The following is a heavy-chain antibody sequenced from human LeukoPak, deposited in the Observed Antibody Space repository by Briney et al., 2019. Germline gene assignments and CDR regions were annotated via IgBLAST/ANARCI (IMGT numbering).Heavy chain of an antibody. V-gene: IGHV4-38-2*02. J-gene: IGHJ5*02. CDR3: ARVRAITMIVVTYYWFDP. D-gene: IGHD3-22*01. CDR2: IYHSGST. Sequence: PSETLSLTCTVSGYSISSGYYWGWIRQPPGKGLEWIGSIYHSGSTYYNPSFKSRVTISVDTSKNQFSLKLSSVTAADTAVYYCARVRAITMIVVTYYWFDPWGQGTLVTVSS. CDR1: GYSISSGYY.